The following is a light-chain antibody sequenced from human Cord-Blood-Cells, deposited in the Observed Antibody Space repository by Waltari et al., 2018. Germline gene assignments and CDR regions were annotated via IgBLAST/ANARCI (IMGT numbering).Light chain of an antibody. J-gene: IGLJ1*01. V-gene: IGLV2-11*01. CDR1: SSDVGGYNY. CDR2: DVS. CDR3: CSYAGSYTF. Sequence: QPALTQPRSVSGSPGHSVTISRTGTSSDVGGYNYISWYQQNPGKAPKLMIYDVSKRPSGVPDRFSGSKSGNTASLTISGLQAEDEADYYCCSYAGSYTFFGTGSKVTVL.